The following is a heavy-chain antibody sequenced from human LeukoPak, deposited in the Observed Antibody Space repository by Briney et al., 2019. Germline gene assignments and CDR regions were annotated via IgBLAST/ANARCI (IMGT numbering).Heavy chain of an antibody. CDR1: GFTFSSYA. J-gene: IGHJ4*02. Sequence: GGFLRLSCAASGFTFSSYAMSWVRQAPGKGLEWVSAISGSGGSTYYADSVKGRFTISRDNSKNTLYLQMNSLRAEDTAVYYCAKDRARGYYDSSGYEYLDYWGQGTLVTVSS. CDR3: AKDRARGYYDSSGYEYLDY. D-gene: IGHD3-22*01. V-gene: IGHV3-23*01. CDR2: ISGSGGST.